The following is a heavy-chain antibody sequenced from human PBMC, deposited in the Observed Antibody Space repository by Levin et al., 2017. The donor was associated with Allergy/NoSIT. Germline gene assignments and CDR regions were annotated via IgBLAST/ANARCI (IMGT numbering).Heavy chain of an antibody. Sequence: GGSLRLSCKGSGYTFSSYWIGWVRQMPGKGLEWMGIIYPSDSDTRYSPSFQGRVSISADKSISTAYLQWSSLKASDTAMYYCVKSRRLALRFDAFDIWGQGTKVTVSS. V-gene: IGHV5-51*01. J-gene: IGHJ3*02. CDR2: IYPSDSDT. CDR3: VKSRRLALRFDAFDI. D-gene: IGHD3-16*01. CDR1: GYTFSSYW.